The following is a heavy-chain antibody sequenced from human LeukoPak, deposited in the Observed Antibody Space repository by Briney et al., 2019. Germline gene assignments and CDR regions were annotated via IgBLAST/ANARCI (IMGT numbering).Heavy chain of an antibody. D-gene: IGHD3-10*01. J-gene: IGHJ6*02. CDR3: ARAAGYYGSGSYYDGMDV. Sequence: ASVKVSCKASGYTFTGYYMHWVRQAPGQGLEWMGIINPSGGSTSYAQKFQGRVTMTRDTSTSTVYMELSSLRSEDTAVYYCARAAGYYGSGSYYDGMDVWGQGTTVTVSS. V-gene: IGHV1-46*01. CDR1: GYTFTGYY. CDR2: INPSGGST.